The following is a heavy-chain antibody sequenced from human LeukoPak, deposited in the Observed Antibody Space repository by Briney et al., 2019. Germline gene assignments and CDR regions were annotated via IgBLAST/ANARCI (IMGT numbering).Heavy chain of an antibody. V-gene: IGHV4-39*01. Sequence: SETLSLTCTVSGGXISSSSYYWGWVRQPPGKWLEWIGSIYYSGSTYYNPSLKSRVTISVDTSKNQFSLKLSSVTAADTAVYYCARQHSRVPFDYWGQGTLVTVSS. D-gene: IGHD2-15*01. CDR2: IYYSGST. J-gene: IGHJ4*02. CDR3: ARQHSRVPFDY. CDR1: GGXISSSSYY.